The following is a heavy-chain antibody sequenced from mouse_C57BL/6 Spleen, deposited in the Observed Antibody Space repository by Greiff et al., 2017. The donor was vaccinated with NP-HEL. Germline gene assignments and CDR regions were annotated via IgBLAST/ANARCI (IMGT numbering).Heavy chain of an antibody. V-gene: IGHV1-53*01. J-gene: IGHJ3*01. Sequence: ASGYTFTSYWMHWVTQRPGQGLEWIGNINPSNGGTNYNEKFKSKATLTVDKSSSTAYMQLSSLTSEDSAVYYCAIMERWFAYWGQGTLVTVSA. CDR2: INPSNGGT. CDR3: AIMERWFAY. CDR1: GYTFTSYW.